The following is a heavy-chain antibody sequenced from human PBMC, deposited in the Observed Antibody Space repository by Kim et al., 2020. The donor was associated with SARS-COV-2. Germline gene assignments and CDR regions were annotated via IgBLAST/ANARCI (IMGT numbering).Heavy chain of an antibody. CDR2: GIA. V-gene: IGHV1-69*02. J-gene: IGHJ4*02. D-gene: IGHD6-13*01. CDR3: ASRAAGTDY. Sequence: GIANYAKKFQGRVTIPADKSTSTAYMELSSLRSEDTAVYYCASRAAGTDYWGQGTLVTVSS.